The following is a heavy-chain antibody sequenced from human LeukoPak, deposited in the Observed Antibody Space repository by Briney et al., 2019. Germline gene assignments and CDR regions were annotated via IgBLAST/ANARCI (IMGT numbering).Heavy chain of an antibody. Sequence: GGSLRLSCAASGFTFSSYAMSWVRQAPGKGLEWVSAISGSGGSIYYADSVKGRFTISRDNSKNTLYPQMNSLRAEDTAVYYCAKDLSTVVVISHFDYWGQGTLVTVSS. J-gene: IGHJ4*02. CDR3: AKDLSTVVVISHFDY. CDR2: ISGSGGSI. V-gene: IGHV3-23*01. CDR1: GFTFSSYA. D-gene: IGHD3-22*01.